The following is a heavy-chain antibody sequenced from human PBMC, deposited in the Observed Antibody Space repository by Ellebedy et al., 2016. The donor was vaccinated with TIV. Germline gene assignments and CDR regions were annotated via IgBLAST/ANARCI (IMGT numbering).Heavy chain of an antibody. CDR1: GFTLTNYW. CDR2: INEDGTKK. V-gene: IGHV3-7*01. CDR3: ARAIYGASYL. D-gene: IGHD4-17*01. J-gene: IGHJ2*01. Sequence: GGSLSLSCTASGFTLTNYWMTWVRQAPGRGLEWVANINEDGTKKHFVDSVRGRFSISRDDAGNSLYLQMSSLGGEDTAVYYCARAIYGASYLWGRGTLVTVSS.